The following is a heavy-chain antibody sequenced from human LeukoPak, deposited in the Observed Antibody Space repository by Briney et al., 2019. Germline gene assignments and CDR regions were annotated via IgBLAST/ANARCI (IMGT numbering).Heavy chain of an antibody. J-gene: IGHJ4*02. D-gene: IGHD6-13*01. CDR2: IKQDGSEE. CDR3: ARMWAAGCFDY. CDR1: GFPFSSYW. V-gene: IGHV3-7*01. Sequence: GGSLRLSCAASGFPFSSYWMSWVRQAPGKGLEWVANIKQDGSEEYCVDSVKGRFTISRDNARNSLYLQMNSLRAEDTAVYYCARMWAAGCFDYWGQGTLVTVSS.